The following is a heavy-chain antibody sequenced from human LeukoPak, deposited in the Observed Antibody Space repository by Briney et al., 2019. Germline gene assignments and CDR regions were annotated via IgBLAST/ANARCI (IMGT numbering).Heavy chain of an antibody. CDR3: ARDGYDSSGYCYY. CDR1: GGTFSSYA. V-gene: IGHV1-69*05. J-gene: IGHJ4*02. D-gene: IGHD3-22*01. CDR2: SIPIFGTA. Sequence: ASVKVSCKASGGTFSSYAISWVRQAPGQGLEWMGGSIPIFGTANYAQKFQGRVTITTDESTSTAYMELSSLRSEDTAVYYCARDGYDSSGYCYYWGQGTLVTVSS.